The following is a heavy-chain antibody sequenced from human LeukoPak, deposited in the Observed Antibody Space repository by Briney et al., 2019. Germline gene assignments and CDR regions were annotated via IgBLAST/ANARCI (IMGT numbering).Heavy chain of an antibody. V-gene: IGHV1-2*04. J-gene: IGHJ5*02. CDR2: INPNSGGT. CDR3: ARGSSEGIAAAGTRGFDP. CDR1: GYTFTGYY. D-gene: IGHD6-13*01. Sequence: ASVKVSCKASGYTFTGYYMHWVRQAPGQGLEWMGWINPNSGGTNYAQKFQGWVTMTRDTSISTAYMELSRLRSDDTAVYYCARGSSEGIAAAGTRGFDPWGRGTLVTVSS.